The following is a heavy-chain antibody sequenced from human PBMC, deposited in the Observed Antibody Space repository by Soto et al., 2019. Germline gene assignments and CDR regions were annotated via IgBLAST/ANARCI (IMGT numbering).Heavy chain of an antibody. D-gene: IGHD3-10*01. CDR3: ARRGYGPGFPYYYGMDV. J-gene: IGHJ6*02. CDR1: GGSMSSYY. Sequence: QVQLQESGPGLVKPSETLSLTCTVSGGSMSSYYWSWIRQPPRKGLEWIGYIYYSGSTNYNPSLKSRVTMSVDTPKNQFSLKLSSVTAADTAVYYCARRGYGPGFPYYYGMDVWGQGTTVTVSS. V-gene: IGHV4-59*01. CDR2: IYYSGST.